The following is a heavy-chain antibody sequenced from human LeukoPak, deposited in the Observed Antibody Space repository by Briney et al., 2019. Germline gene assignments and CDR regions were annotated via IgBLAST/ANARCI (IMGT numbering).Heavy chain of an antibody. V-gene: IGHV4-39*01. D-gene: IGHD6-13*01. CDR1: GGSISSSSYY. Sequence: SETLSLTCTVSGGSISSSSYYWGWIRQPPGKGLEWIGSIYYSGSTYYNPSLKSRVTISVDTSKNQFSLKLSSVTAADTAVYYCASQTRIAAARSYYFDYWGQGTLVTVSS. CDR2: IYYSGST. J-gene: IGHJ4*02. CDR3: ASQTRIAAARSYYFDY.